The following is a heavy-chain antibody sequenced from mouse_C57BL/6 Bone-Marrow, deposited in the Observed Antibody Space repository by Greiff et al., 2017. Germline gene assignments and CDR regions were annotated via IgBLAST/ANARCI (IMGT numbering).Heavy chain of an antibody. CDR3: ARPMDY. CDR2: IYPYNGVS. CDR1: GYSFTGCY. J-gene: IGHJ4*01. Sequence: EVHLVESGPELVKPGASVKISCTASGYSFTGCYMQCLKRSHGNILDWIGYIYPYNGVSSYNQKFKGKATLTVDKSSSTAYMELRSLTYEDSTVYYCARPMDYWGQGTSVTVSS. V-gene: IGHV1-31*01.